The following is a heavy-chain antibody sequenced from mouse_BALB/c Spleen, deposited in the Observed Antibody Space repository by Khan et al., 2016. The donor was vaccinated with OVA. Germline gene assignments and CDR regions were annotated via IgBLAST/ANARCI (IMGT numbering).Heavy chain of an antibody. CDR3: AIETSYWYFDV. CDR1: GYTFTNYR. CDR2: INTYTGEP. D-gene: IGHD2-5*01. Sequence: QIQLVQSGPELKKPGETVKISCKASGYTFTNYRMNWMKQAPGKGLKWMGWINTYTGEPTYADDFKGRFAFSLETSASTAYLQINSLKNEDRATYFCAIETSYWYFDVWGAGTTVTVSS. J-gene: IGHJ1*01. V-gene: IGHV9-1*02.